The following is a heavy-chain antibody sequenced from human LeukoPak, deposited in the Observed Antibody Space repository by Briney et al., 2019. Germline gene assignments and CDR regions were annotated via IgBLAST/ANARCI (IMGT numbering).Heavy chain of an antibody. V-gene: IGHV1-8*02. CDR2: MNPNSGNT. CDR1: GYTFSSYF. CDR3: ARSDDYGDYNWFDP. Sequence: GASVKVSCKASGYTFSSYFMHWVRQAPGQGLEWMGWMNPNSGNTGYAQKFQGRATMTRNTSISTAYMELSSLRSEDTAVYYCARSDDYGDYNWFDPWGQGTLVTVSS. D-gene: IGHD4-17*01. J-gene: IGHJ5*02.